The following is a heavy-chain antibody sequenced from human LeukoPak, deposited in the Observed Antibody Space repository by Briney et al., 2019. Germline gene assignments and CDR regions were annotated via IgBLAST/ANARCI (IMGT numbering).Heavy chain of an antibody. J-gene: IGHJ4*02. CDR1: GGSFSGYY. V-gene: IGHV4-34*01. D-gene: IGHD2-15*01. CDR2: INHSGST. CDR3: ARGQVVRNY. Sequence: PSETLSLTCAVYGGSFSGYYWSWIRQPPGKGLEWIGEINHSGSTNHNPSLKSRVTMSLDMSKNQFSLNLSSVTAADTAVYYCARGQVVRNYWGQGTLVTVSS.